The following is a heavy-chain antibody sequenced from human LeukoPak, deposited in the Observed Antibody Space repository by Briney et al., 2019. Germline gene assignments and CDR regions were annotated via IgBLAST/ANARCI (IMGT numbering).Heavy chain of an antibody. CDR3: ARDVGEYYDILTGPHLDP. J-gene: IGHJ5*02. CDR1: GGSISSGSYY. D-gene: IGHD3-9*01. Sequence: SETLSLTCTVSGGSISSGSYYWSWIRQPAGKGLEWIRRIYTSGGTNYNPSLKSRVTISVDTSKNQCSLKLSSVTAADTAVYYCARDVGEYYDILTGPHLDPWGQGTLVTVSS. CDR2: IYTSGGT. V-gene: IGHV4-61*02.